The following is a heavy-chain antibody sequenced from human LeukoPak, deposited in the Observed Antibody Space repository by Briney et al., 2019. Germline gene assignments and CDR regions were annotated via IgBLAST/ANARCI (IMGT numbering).Heavy chain of an antibody. D-gene: IGHD3-22*01. CDR2: ISGSGGST. CDR3: AKDLDYDSSGYFPFDY. Sequence: GGSLRLSCAASGFTFSSYAMSWVRQAPGKGLEWVSAISGSGGSTYYADSVKGRFTISRDNSKNTLYLQMNSLRAEDTAVYYCAKDLDYDSSGYFPFDYWGQGTLVTVSS. J-gene: IGHJ4*02. CDR1: GFTFSSYA. V-gene: IGHV3-23*01.